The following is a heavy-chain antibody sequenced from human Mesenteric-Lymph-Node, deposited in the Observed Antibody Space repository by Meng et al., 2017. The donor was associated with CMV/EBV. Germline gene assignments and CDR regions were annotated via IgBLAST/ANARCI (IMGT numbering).Heavy chain of an antibody. Sequence: GESLKISCTTSGFNFADYAMTWVRQAPGKGLEWVGFIRSKPYGGTTEYAASVKGRFTISRDDSKSIAYLQMNSLKTEDTAVYYCTRGGESYYGYWGQGTLVTVSS. J-gene: IGHJ4*02. V-gene: IGHV3-49*04. CDR1: GFNFADYA. D-gene: IGHD1-26*01. CDR3: TRGGESYYGY. CDR2: IRSKPYGGTT.